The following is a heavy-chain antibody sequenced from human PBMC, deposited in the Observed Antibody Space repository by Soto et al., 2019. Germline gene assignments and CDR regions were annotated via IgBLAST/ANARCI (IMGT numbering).Heavy chain of an antibody. CDR3: ARATGSGQLANIDC. J-gene: IGHJ4*02. Sequence: QVQLQESGPGLVKPSQTLSLTCTVSGGSISSGDYYWSWIRQPPGKGLEWIGYIYYSGSTYYNPSLKSRVTIAVDTAKSEFYLKLSSVTAANTAVYYCARATGSGQLANIDCWGQGTLVTVAS. CDR2: IYYSGST. D-gene: IGHD6-6*01. CDR1: GGSISSGDYY. V-gene: IGHV4-30-4*01.